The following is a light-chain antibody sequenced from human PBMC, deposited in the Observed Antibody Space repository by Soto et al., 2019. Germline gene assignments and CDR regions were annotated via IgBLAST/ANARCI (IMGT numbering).Light chain of an antibody. J-gene: IGLJ2*01. CDR3: SSYTSSSTL. V-gene: IGLV2-14*03. CDR1: SIAFGGYNY. Sequence: QSALTQPASVSASPGQSITISCTGISIAFGGYNYVSWYQQHPGKAPKLLIYDVSHRPSGVSNRFSGSKSGNTASLTISGLQAEDEADYYCSSYTSSSTLFGGGTKLTVL. CDR2: DVS.